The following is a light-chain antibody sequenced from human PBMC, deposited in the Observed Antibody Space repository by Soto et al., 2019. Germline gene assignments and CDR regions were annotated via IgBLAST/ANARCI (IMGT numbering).Light chain of an antibody. CDR2: DVS. CDR1: SSDVGGYNY. J-gene: IGLJ1*01. Sequence: QSALTQPASVSGSPGQSITISCTGTSSDVGGYNYVSWYQQHPGKAPKLMIYDVSNRPSGVSNRFSGSKSGNTASLTISGLRAEDEADYYCSSYTSSTPYVFGTGTKVTVL. CDR3: SSYTSSTPYV. V-gene: IGLV2-14*01.